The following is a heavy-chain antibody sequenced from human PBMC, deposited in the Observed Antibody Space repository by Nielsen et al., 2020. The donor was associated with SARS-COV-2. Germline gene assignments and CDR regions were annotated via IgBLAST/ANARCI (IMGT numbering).Heavy chain of an antibody. D-gene: IGHD1-7*01. CDR3: VRSLGTTWASFDY. CDR1: GYTFTGYY. J-gene: IGHJ4*02. CDR2: INPNSGGT. Sequence: ASVKVSCKASGYTFTGYYMHWVRQAPGQGLEWMGWINPNSGGTNYAQKFQGWVTMTRDTSISTAYMELSRLRSDDTAVYYCVRSLGTTWASFDYWGQGTLVTVSS. V-gene: IGHV1-2*04.